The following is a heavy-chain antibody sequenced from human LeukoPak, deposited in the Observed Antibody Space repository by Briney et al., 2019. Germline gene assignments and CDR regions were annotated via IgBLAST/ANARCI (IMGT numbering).Heavy chain of an antibody. D-gene: IGHD3-3*01. J-gene: IGHJ4*02. CDR2: IYYSGST. CDR3: ARHFEAYDFWSGYYHKPNYFDY. V-gene: IGHV4-39*01. CDR1: GGSISSSSYY. Sequence: SETLSLTCTVSGGSISSSSYYWGWIRQPPGKGLEWIGSIYYSGSTYYNPSLKSRVTISVDTSKNQFSLKLSSVTAADTAVYYCARHFEAYDFWSGYYHKPNYFDYWGQGTLVTVSS.